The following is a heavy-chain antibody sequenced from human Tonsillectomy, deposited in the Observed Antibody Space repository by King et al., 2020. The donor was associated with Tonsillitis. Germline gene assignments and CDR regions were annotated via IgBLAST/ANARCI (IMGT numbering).Heavy chain of an antibody. CDR1: GFTFSSYA. CDR2: ISGGGGST. CDR3: AKDPTYYKTTYYFDY. V-gene: IGHV3-23*04. Sequence: VQLVESGGGLVQPGGSLRVSCAASGFTFSSYAMSWVRQAPGKGLEWVSLISGGGGSTYYADSVKGRFTISRDNPKNTLYLQMNSLRVEDTAVYYCAKDPTYYKTTYYFDYWGQGTLVTVSS. D-gene: IGHD3-10*01. J-gene: IGHJ4*02.